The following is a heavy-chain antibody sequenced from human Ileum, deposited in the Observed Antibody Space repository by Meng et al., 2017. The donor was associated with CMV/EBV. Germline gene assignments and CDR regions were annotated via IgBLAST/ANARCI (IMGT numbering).Heavy chain of an antibody. CDR3: ARGRFLEWLLYR. V-gene: IGHV1-69*05. CDR1: CYTFTSYT. Sequence: ASCYTFTSYTISWVRQAPGQGLEWMGGIIPIFGTANYAQKFQGRVTITTDESTSTAYMELSSLRSEDTAVYYCARGRFLEWLLYRWGQGTLVTVSS. J-gene: IGHJ4*02. D-gene: IGHD3-3*01. CDR2: IIPIFGTA.